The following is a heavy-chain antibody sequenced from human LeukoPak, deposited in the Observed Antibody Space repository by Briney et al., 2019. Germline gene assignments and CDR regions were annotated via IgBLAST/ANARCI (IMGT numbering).Heavy chain of an antibody. CDR2: ISYDGSNK. V-gene: IGHV3-30-3*01. D-gene: IGHD3-10*01. J-gene: IGHJ4*02. Sequence: GGSLRLSCAASGFTFSSYAMHWVRQAPGKGLEWVAVISYDGSNKYYADSVKGRFTISRDNSKNTLYLQMNSLRAEDTAVYYCAREDRQFGSRRGSTYFDYWGQGTLVTVSS. CDR1: GFTFSSYA. CDR3: AREDRQFGSRRGSTYFDY.